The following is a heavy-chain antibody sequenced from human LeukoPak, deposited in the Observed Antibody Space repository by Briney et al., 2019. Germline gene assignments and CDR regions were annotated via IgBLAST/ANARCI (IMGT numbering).Heavy chain of an antibody. D-gene: IGHD2-21*02. V-gene: IGHV4-4*07. J-gene: IGHJ4*02. CDR1: GDSISNYY. CDR2: IYTSGRI. Sequence: KTSETLSLTCSVSGDSISNYYWTWIRQPAGKGLEWIGRIYTSGRINYNPSLKSRVTMSVDTSKNQFSLKLKSVTAEDTAVYYCARTLAYCGGDCGCFTLWGQGTLVTVSS. CDR3: ARTLAYCGGDCGCFTL.